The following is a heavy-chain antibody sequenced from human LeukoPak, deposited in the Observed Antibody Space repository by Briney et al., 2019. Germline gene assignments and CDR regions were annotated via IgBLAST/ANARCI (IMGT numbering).Heavy chain of an antibody. CDR1: GYSFTSYW. Sequence: GESLKISCKGSGYSFTSYWIGWVRQMPGKGLEWMGIIYPADSDTRYSPSFQGQVTISADKSINTASLQWSSLKASDTAMYYCARLPLGLVPLIYGLDVWGQGTTVTVSS. CDR2: IYPADSDT. V-gene: IGHV5-51*01. D-gene: IGHD3/OR15-3a*01. CDR3: ARLPLGLVPLIYGLDV. J-gene: IGHJ6*02.